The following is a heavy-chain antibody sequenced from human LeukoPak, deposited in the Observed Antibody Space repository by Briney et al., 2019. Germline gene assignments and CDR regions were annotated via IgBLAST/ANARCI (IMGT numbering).Heavy chain of an antibody. CDR2: INRDGGST. V-gene: IGHV3-23*01. J-gene: IGHJ5*02. CDR3: AKGVPEGRDWFDP. CDR1: GFTFSSYG. D-gene: IGHD1-14*01. Sequence: GGSLRLSCAASGFTFSSYGMSWVRQAPGKGLEWVSAINRDGGSTYYADSVKGRFTISRDNTKNTLYLQMNSLRAKDTAVYYCAKGVPEGRDWFDPWGQGTLVTVSS.